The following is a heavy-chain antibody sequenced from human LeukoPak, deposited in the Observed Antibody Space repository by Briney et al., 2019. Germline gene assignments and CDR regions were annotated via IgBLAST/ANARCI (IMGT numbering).Heavy chain of an antibody. J-gene: IGHJ4*02. V-gene: IGHV3-23*01. CDR3: AKVPNSGNYYYFDY. D-gene: IGHD1-26*01. CDR2: ISGSGTNT. Sequence: GASLRLSCAASGFTFSTYAMSWVRQAPGKGLEWVSAISGSGTNTYYADSVKGRFTISRDNSKNTPYLQMNSLRAEDTAVYFCAKVPNSGNYYYFDYWGQGTPVTVSS. CDR1: GFTFSTYA.